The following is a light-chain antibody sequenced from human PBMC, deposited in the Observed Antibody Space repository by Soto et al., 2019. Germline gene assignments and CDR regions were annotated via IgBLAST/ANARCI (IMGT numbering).Light chain of an antibody. CDR1: QSFSRW. J-gene: IGKJ1*01. Sequence: DIHMTQSPSTLSASVGAIVTITCRASQSFSRWLAWYQQKPGKAPKLLIYGASNLEIGAPSRFSGSGSGTEFTLTISSLQPDDFATYYCQKYNSYLWTFGQGTKVDNK. CDR3: QKYNSYLWT. CDR2: GAS. V-gene: IGKV1-5*01.